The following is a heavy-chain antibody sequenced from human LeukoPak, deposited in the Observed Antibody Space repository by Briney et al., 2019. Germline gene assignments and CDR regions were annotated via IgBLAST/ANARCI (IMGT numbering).Heavy chain of an antibody. J-gene: IGHJ1*01. Sequence: PSETLSLTCTVSGGSISSSSYYWGWIRQPPGKGLEWIGSIYYSGSTYYNPSLKSRVTISVDTSKNQFSLKLSSVTAADTAVYYCARGGIVYVFSWSRQFAEYFQHWGQGTLVTVSS. D-gene: IGHD6-13*01. CDR3: ARGGIVYVFSWSRQFAEYFQH. CDR2: IYYSGST. V-gene: IGHV4-39*07. CDR1: GGSISSSSYY.